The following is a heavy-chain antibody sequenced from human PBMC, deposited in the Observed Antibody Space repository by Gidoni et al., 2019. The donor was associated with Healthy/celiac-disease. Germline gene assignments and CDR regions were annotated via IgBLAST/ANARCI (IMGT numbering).Heavy chain of an antibody. CDR1: GGSISSSSYY. Sequence: QLQLQESGPGLVKPSETLSLTCTVSGGSISSSSYYWGWIRQPPGKGLEWIGSIYYSGSTYYNPSLKSRVTISVDTSKNQFSLKLSSVTAADTAVYYCASHPPYYYGSGGLDYWGQGTLVTVSS. V-gene: IGHV4-39*01. J-gene: IGHJ4*02. CDR2: IYYSGST. D-gene: IGHD3-10*01. CDR3: ASHPPYYYGSGGLDY.